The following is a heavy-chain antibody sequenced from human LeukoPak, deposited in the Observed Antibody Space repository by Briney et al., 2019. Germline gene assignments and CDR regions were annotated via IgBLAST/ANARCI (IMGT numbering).Heavy chain of an antibody. D-gene: IGHD3-3*01. CDR3: ARDLGVFWSGYYYSYYYMDV. J-gene: IGHJ6*03. V-gene: IGHV4-59*12. Sequence: SETLSLTCTVSGGSISSYYWSWIRQPPGKGLEWIGYIYYSGSTNYNPSLKSRVTISIDTSKNQFSLKLSSVTAADAAVYYCARDLGVFWSGYYYSYYYMDVWGKGTTVTVSS. CDR1: GGSISSYY. CDR2: IYYSGST.